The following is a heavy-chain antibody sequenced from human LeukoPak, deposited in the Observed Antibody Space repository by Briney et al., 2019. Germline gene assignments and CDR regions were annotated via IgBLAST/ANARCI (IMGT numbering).Heavy chain of an antibody. V-gene: IGHV4-39*02. CDR2: IYYSGST. J-gene: IGHJ6*02. CDR1: GGSINSSSYY. Sequence: SETLSLTCTVSGGSINSSSYYWDWIRQPPGKGLEWIGNIYYSGSTCYNPSLKSRVTISVDTSKNQFSLNLSSVTAADTAVYYCARDFYYYGMDVWGQGTTVTVSS. CDR3: ARDFYYYGMDV.